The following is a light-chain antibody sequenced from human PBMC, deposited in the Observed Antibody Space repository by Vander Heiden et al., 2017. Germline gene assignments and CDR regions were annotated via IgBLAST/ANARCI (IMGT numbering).Light chain of an antibody. Sequence: EIQMTQSPSSLSASEGDRVTITCRASQSISSYLNWYQQKPGKAPKLLIYAASSLQSGVPSRFSGSGSGTDFTLTISSLQPEDFATYYCQQSYSTLPLTFGGGTKVEIK. CDR3: QQSYSTLPLT. CDR2: AAS. CDR1: QSISSY. J-gene: IGKJ4*01. V-gene: IGKV1-39*01.